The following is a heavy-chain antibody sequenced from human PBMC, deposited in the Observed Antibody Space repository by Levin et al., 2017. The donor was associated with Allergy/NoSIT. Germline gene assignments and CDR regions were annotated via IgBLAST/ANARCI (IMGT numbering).Heavy chain of an antibody. V-gene: IGHV4-39*01. CDR3: ARRVRWDKYFDY. J-gene: IGHJ4*02. CDR2: IYNTGST. CDR1: GGSLSSSNYY. D-gene: IGHD1-26*01. Sequence: SETLSLTCTVSGGSLSSSNYYWGWIRQPPGKGLAWIGSIYNTGSTSYNPSLKSRVTISVDTSKNQFSLKLNSVTAADTAVYYCARRVRWDKYFDYWGQGTLVTVSS.